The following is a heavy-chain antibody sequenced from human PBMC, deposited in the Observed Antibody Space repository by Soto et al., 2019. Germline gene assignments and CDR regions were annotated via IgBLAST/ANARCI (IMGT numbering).Heavy chain of an antibody. CDR2: INHSGST. V-gene: IGHV4-34*01. Sequence: SETLSLTSAVYGLYFSGYYWSWIRQPPGKGLEWIGEINHSGSTNYNPSLKSRVTISVDTSKNQFSLKLSSVTAADTAVYYCARWYYYDSSGYYYYFDYWGQGTLVTVSS. CDR3: ARWYYYDSSGYYYYFDY. D-gene: IGHD3-22*01. J-gene: IGHJ4*02. CDR1: GLYFSGYY.